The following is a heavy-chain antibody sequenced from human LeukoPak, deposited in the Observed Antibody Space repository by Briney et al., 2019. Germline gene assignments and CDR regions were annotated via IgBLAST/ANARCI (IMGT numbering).Heavy chain of an antibody. Sequence: PSETLSLTCAVPGGSISSGGYSWSWIRQPPGKGLEWIGYIHYSDTYYNPSLRSRVTILVDTSKNQFSLKLSPVTAADTAVYYCASQSGGYAYWGQGTLVTVSS. V-gene: IGHV4-30-4*07. D-gene: IGHD5-12*01. CDR2: IHYSDT. CDR1: GGSISSGGYS. J-gene: IGHJ4*02. CDR3: ASQSGGYAY.